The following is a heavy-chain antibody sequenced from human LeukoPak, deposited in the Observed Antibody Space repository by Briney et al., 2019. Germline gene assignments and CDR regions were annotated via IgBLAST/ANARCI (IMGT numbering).Heavy chain of an antibody. D-gene: IGHD3-3*01. V-gene: IGHV1-18*01. CDR3: VRSNDFWSVIKGAYFDY. J-gene: IGHJ4*02. CDR2: ISGYNSQT. Sequence: GASVKVSCKASGYNYGSYYLSWVRQAPGQGLEWMGWISGYNSQTRYAKKVEDRITLTADKSTTTASMELRSLTSDDTAVYYCVRSNDFWSVIKGAYFDYWGQGTLVTVSS. CDR1: GYNYGSYY.